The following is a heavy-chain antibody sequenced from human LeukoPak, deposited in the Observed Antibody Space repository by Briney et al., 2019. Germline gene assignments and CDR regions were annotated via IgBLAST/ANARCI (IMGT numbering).Heavy chain of an antibody. CDR1: GDTFTSYY. CDR3: ARLLTGSLTSDY. V-gene: IGHV1-46*01. D-gene: IGHD3-9*01. CDR2: INPSGGST. J-gene: IGHJ4*02. Sequence: GASVKVSCKASGDTFTSYYMHWVRQAPGQGLEWMGIINPSGGSTSYAQKFQGRVTMTRNTSISTAYMELSSLRSEDTAVYYCARLLTGSLTSDYWGQGTLVTVSS.